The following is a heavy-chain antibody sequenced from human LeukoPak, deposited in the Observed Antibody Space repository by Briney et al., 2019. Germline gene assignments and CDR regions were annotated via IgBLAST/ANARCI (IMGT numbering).Heavy chain of an antibody. D-gene: IGHD3-22*01. J-gene: IGHJ6*02. Sequence: PSETLSLTCAVYGGSFSGYYWSWIRQPPGKGLEWIGEINHSGSTNYNPSLKSRVTISVDTSKNQFSLKLSSVTAADTAVYYCARGRFYDTNWGQGTTVTVSS. CDR2: INHSGST. CDR3: ARGRFYDTN. V-gene: IGHV4-34*01. CDR1: GGSFSGYY.